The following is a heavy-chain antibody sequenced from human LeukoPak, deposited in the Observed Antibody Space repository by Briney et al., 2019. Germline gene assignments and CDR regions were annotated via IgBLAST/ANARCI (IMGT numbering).Heavy chain of an antibody. CDR1: GLTFVDYT. J-gene: IGHJ4*02. V-gene: IGHV3-43*01. CDR2: ISWDGGST. CDR3: AKAVGYCSGGSCYSYFDY. D-gene: IGHD2-15*01. Sequence: PGGSLRLSFAASGLTFVDYTVHSVRHAPGDGLELVSLISWDGGSTYYADSVKGRFTISRDNSKNSLYLQMNSLRTEDTALYYCAKAVGYCSGGSCYSYFDYWGQGTLVTVSS.